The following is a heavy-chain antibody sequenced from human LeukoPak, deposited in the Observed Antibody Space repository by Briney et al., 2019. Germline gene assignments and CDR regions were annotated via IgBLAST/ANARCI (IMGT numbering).Heavy chain of an antibody. CDR3: ARGYSSPVPNFDY. J-gene: IGHJ4*02. CDR2: INPNNGGT. V-gene: IGHV1-2*02. D-gene: IGHD6-13*01. Sequence: ASVKVXCXASGYTFTCYYMHWVRQAPGQGLEWMGWINPNNGGTSYAQKFQGRVTMTRDTSITSAYMELPSLTSDDTAVYYCARGYSSPVPNFDYWGQGTLVTVSS. CDR1: GYTFTCYY.